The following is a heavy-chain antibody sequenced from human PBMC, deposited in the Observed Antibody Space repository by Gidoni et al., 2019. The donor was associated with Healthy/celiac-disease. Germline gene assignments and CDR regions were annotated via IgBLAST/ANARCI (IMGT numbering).Heavy chain of an antibody. Sequence: QVQLQESGPGLVQPSETLSLTCTVSGGSISSYYWSWIRQPPGKGLEWIGYIYYSGSTNYNPSLKSRVTISVDTSKNQFSLKLSSVTAADTAVYYCARDRSSSWGFDPWGQGTLVTVSS. CDR1: GGSISSYY. CDR2: IYYSGST. J-gene: IGHJ5*02. V-gene: IGHV4-59*01. D-gene: IGHD6-13*01. CDR3: ARDRSSSWGFDP.